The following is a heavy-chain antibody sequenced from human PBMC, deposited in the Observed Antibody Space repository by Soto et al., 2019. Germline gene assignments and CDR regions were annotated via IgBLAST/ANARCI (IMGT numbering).Heavy chain of an antibody. D-gene: IGHD3-3*01. CDR2: ISGGGVTT. J-gene: IGHJ3*01. CDR3: AKERDEIGMVDAFEV. CDR1: GFTFSTYA. V-gene: IGHV3-23*01. Sequence: EMHLLESGGELVQPGGSLRLSWAASGFTFSTYAMTWVRQAPGKGLEYVSAISGGGVTTYYADSMKGRFTISRDNSKNTLYLQMNSLRAEDTAVYYCAKERDEIGMVDAFEVCGQGTMVTVSS.